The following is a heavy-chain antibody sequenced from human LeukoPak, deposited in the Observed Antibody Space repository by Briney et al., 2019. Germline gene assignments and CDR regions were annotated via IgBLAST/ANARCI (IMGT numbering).Heavy chain of an antibody. CDR1: GGSISSGGYY. Sequence: PSQTLSLTCTASGGSISSGGYYWSWIRQHPGKGLEWIGYIYYSGSTYYNPSLKSRVTISVDTSKNQFSLKLSSVTAADTAVYYCASLNYYYYYGMDVWGQGTTVTVSS. CDR2: IYYSGST. J-gene: IGHJ6*02. CDR3: ASLNYYYYYGMDV. V-gene: IGHV4-31*03.